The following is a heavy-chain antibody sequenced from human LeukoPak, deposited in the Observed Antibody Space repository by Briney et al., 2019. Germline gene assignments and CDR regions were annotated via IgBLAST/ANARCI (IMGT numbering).Heavy chain of an antibody. D-gene: IGHD4-23*01. Sequence: SETLSLTCTVSGGSISSSSYYWGWIRQPPGKGLEWIGSIYYSGSTYYNPSLKSRVTISVDTSKNQFSLKLSSVTAADTAVYYCARDGGTVVTRYFDLWGRGTLVTVSS. J-gene: IGHJ2*01. V-gene: IGHV4-39*07. CDR1: GGSISSSSYY. CDR2: IYYSGST. CDR3: ARDGGTVVTRYFDL.